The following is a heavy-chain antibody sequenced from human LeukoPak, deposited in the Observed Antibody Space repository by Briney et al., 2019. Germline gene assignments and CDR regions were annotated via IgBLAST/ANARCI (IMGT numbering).Heavy chain of an antibody. Sequence: GGSLRLSCAASGFTFSSYGMHWVRQAPGKGLEWVAVIWYDGSNKYYADSVKGRFTISRDNSKNTLYLQMNSLKTEDTAVYYCTRGYFDWLGGVEGPDYWGQGTLVTVSS. D-gene: IGHD3-9*01. CDR1: GFTFSSYG. J-gene: IGHJ4*02. CDR3: TRGYFDWLGGVEGPDY. V-gene: IGHV3-33*01. CDR2: IWYDGSNK.